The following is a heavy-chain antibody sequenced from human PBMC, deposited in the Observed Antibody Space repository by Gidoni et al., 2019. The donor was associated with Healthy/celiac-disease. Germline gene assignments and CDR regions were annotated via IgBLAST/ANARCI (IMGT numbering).Heavy chain of an antibody. D-gene: IGHD2-15*01. CDR2: ISYDGSNK. V-gene: IGHV3-30*18. J-gene: IGHJ6*02. Sequence: QVQLVESGGGVVQPGRSLRLSCAASGFTFSSYGMHWVRQAPGKGLEWVAVISYDGSNKYYADSVKGRFTISRDNSKNTLYLQMNSLRAEDTAVYYCAKESLYCSGGSCYYYYGMDVWGQGTTVTVSS. CDR3: AKESLYCSGGSCYYYYGMDV. CDR1: GFTFSSYG.